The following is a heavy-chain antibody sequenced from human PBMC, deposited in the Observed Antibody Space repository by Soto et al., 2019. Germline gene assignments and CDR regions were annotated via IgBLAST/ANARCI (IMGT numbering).Heavy chain of an antibody. CDR2: IYSAGSA. CDR1: GFTVSSYY. D-gene: IGHD2-15*01. J-gene: IGHJ4*02. Sequence: GGSLRLSCAASGFTVSSYYMSWVRQAPGKGLEWVSVIYSAGSADFADSVKGRFTISRDNSKNTLYLQMNSLRAEDTAVYYCAKDLGYCSGGSCYRGFDYWGQGTLVTVSS. CDR3: AKDLGYCSGGSCYRGFDY. V-gene: IGHV3-66*02.